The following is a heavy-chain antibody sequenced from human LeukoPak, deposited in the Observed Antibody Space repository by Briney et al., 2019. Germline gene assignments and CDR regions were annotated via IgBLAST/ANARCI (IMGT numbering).Heavy chain of an antibody. J-gene: IGHJ4*02. Sequence: GGSLRLSCVGSGFTFSSYWMSWVRQAPGKGLEWVSAISGSGGSTYYADSVKGRFTISRDNSKNTLYLQMNSLRAEDTAVYYCAKGFSGYSYGYKRYYFDYWGQGTLVTVSS. D-gene: IGHD5-18*01. CDR2: ISGSGGST. CDR1: GFTFSSYW. CDR3: AKGFSGYSYGYKRYYFDY. V-gene: IGHV3-23*01.